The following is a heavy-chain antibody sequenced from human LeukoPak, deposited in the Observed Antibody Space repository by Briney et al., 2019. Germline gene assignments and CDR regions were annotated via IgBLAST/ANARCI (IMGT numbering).Heavy chain of an antibody. CDR2: IIPIFGTA. J-gene: IGHJ5*02. D-gene: IGHD2-2*01. Sequence: ASVKVSCKASGGTFSSYAISWVRQAPGQGLEWMGGIIPIFGTANYAQKFQGRVTITADESTSTAYMELGSLRSEDTAVYYCARDPGYCSSTSCYGMVGWFDPWGQGTLVTVSS. CDR3: ARDPGYCSSTSCYGMVGWFDP. CDR1: GGTFSSYA. V-gene: IGHV1-69*13.